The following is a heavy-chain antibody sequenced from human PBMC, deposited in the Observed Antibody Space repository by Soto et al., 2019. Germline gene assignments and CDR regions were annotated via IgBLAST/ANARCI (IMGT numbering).Heavy chain of an antibody. CDR3: AREDLGYCISTSCYASYYYGMDV. Sequence: GGSLRLSCAASGFTFSSYGMHWVRQAPGKGLEWVAVIWYDGSNKYYADSVKGRFTISRDNSKNTLYLQMNSLRAEDTAVYYCAREDLGYCISTSCYASYYYGMDVWGQGTTVTVSS. D-gene: IGHD2-2*01. J-gene: IGHJ6*02. CDR1: GFTFSSYG. CDR2: IWYDGSNK. V-gene: IGHV3-33*01.